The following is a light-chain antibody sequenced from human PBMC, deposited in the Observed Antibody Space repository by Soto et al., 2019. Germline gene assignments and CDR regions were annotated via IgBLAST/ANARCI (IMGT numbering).Light chain of an antibody. J-gene: IGKJ1*01. V-gene: IGKV3-20*01. CDR1: QRVNSNY. CDR2: GAS. Sequence: EIVLTQSPATLSLSPGETATLSCRASQRVNSNYLAWYQQEPGQAPRLLIYGASNRATGIPDRFSGSGSGTDFTLTISSLEPGDFAVYYCHQYGSSPRAFGQGTKVDIK. CDR3: HQYGSSPRA.